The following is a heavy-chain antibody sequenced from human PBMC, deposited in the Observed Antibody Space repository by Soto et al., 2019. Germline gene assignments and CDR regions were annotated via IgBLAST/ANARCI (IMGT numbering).Heavy chain of an antibody. CDR2: ISGSGGST. Sequence: PGGSLRLSCAASGYTFSDFYMSWIRQAPGKGLEWVSAISGSGGSTYYADSVKGRFTISRDNSKNTLYLQMNSLRAEDTAVYYCAAGRGLWFNYWGQGTLVTVSS. J-gene: IGHJ4*02. CDR3: AAGRGLWFNY. V-gene: IGHV3-23*01. CDR1: GYTFSDFY. D-gene: IGHD3-10*01.